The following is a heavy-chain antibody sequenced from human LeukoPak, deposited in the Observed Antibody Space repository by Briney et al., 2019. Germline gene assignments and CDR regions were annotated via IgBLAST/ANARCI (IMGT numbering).Heavy chain of an antibody. J-gene: IGHJ4*02. CDR3: ARNDSVAGTTFDY. CDR1: GGSFSGYY. Sequence: SETLSLTCAVYGGSFSGYYWSWIRQPPGKGLEWIGEINHSGSTKYNPSLKSRVTISVDTSKNQFSLKLSSVTAADTAAYYCARNDSVAGTTFDYWGQGTLVTVSS. D-gene: IGHD6-19*01. V-gene: IGHV4-34*01. CDR2: INHSGST.